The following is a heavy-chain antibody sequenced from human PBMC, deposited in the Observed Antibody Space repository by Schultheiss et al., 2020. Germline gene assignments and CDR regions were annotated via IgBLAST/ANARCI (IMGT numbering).Heavy chain of an antibody. J-gene: IGHJ3*01. Sequence: GESLKISCKGSGYSFTSYWIGWVRQMPGKGLEWMGIIYPGDSDTRYSPSFQGQVTISADKSISTAYLQWSSLKASDTAMYYCARRGVRQWLSYAFDVWGQGTMVTVSS. D-gene: IGHD6-19*01. CDR3: ARRGVRQWLSYAFDV. CDR2: IYPGDSDT. V-gene: IGHV5-51*01. CDR1: GYSFTSYW.